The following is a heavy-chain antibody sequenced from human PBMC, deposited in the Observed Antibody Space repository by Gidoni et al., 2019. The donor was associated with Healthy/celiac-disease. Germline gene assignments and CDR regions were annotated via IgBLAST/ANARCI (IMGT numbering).Heavy chain of an antibody. CDR1: GFTFGDYA. D-gene: IGHD3-10*01. CDR3: TRGGGFGDPYPRGAFDI. Sequence: EVQLVESGGGLVQPGRSLRLSCTASGFTFGDYAMSWFRQAPGKGLEWVGFIRSKAYGGTTEYAASVKGRFTISRDDSKSIAYLQMNSLKTEDTAVYYCTRGGGFGDPYPRGAFDIWGQGTMVTVSS. CDR2: IRSKAYGGTT. V-gene: IGHV3-49*03. J-gene: IGHJ3*02.